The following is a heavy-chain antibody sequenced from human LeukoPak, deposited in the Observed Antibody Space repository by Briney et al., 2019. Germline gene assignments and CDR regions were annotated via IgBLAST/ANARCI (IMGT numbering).Heavy chain of an antibody. J-gene: IGHJ4*02. V-gene: IGHV4-4*07. CDR1: VDLISSYY. CDR3: ARDFEY. Sequence: SEPLSLTCTVSVDLISSYYWSWLPHPAGKALEWLQSISTRGTTKYNPSLKSRLNMSIDTSKNQFTLKLSSVNAADTDVYYCARDFEYWGQGNMVNVFS. CDR2: ISTRGTT.